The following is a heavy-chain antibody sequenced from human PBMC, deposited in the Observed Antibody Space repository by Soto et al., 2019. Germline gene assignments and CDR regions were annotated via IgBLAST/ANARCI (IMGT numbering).Heavy chain of an antibody. Sequence: QVQLVQSGAEVKNPGASVKVSYKASGYTIRSYSLHWVRQAPGQRLEWMGWINGGSGDTQYSQNFQGRVTITRGTSAITVYMDLTSLRSEDTAFYYCAREIIDSGYDCWGQGTLVTVSS. CDR3: AREIIDSGYDC. J-gene: IGHJ4*02. CDR1: GYTIRSYS. CDR2: INGGSGDT. V-gene: IGHV1-3*01. D-gene: IGHD3-10*01.